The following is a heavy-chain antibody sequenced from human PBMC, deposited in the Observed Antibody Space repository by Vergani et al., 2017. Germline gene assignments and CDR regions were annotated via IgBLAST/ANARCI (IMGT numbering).Heavy chain of an antibody. CDR2: FDPEDGET. D-gene: IGHD3-9*01. V-gene: IGHV1-24*01. CDR3: ATDHFGARGTITIFWPSMDV. CDR1: GYTLTELS. Sequence: QVQLVQSGAEVKKPGASVKISCKVSGYTLTELSMHWVRQAPGKGLEWMGGFDPEDGETIHAQKFQGRVTMTEDTSTDTAYMELSSLRSEDTAVYYCATDHFGARGTITIFWPSMDVWGQGTTVTVSS. J-gene: IGHJ6*02.